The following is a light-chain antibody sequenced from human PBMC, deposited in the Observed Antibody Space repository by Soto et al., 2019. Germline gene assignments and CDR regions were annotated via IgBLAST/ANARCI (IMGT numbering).Light chain of an antibody. Sequence: QSVLTQPASVSGSPGQSIAISCTGTSSDIGSYNYASWYQQHPGKAPKLMIHEVSNRPSGVSGRFSGSKSGNTASLTISGLQADDEADYYCSSHTTYSTRVFGTGTKVTVL. CDR1: SSDIGSYNY. CDR3: SSHTTYSTRV. V-gene: IGLV2-14*01. CDR2: EVS. J-gene: IGLJ1*01.